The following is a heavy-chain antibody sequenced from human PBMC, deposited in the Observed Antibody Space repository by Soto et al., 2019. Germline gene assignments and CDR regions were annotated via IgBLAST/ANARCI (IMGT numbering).Heavy chain of an antibody. Sequence: QVQLQESGPGLVKPSETLSLTCTVSGGSVSSGSYYWSWIRQPPGKGLEWIGYIYYSGSTNYNPSLKSRVTXXVXTSXNQFSLKLSSVTAADTAVYYCARATKLYRPVLFDYWGQGTLVTVSS. J-gene: IGHJ4*02. CDR1: GGSVSSGSYY. CDR2: IYYSGST. D-gene: IGHD1-1*01. V-gene: IGHV4-61*01. CDR3: ARATKLYRPVLFDY.